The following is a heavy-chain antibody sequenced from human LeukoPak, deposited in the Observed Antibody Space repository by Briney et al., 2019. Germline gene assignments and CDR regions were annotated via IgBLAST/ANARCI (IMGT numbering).Heavy chain of an antibody. Sequence: PGGSLRLSCVASRFTFSNYWMSWVRQAPGKGLEWVANINQDGSKKPYADSMKGRFTIPRDNAKESLYLQLNSLRADDTAVYYCAKWGPHCVGDYCPALDSWGQGTLVTVSS. CDR3: AKWGPHCVGDYCPALDS. CDR2: INQDGSKK. V-gene: IGHV3-7*01. D-gene: IGHD2-21*02. CDR1: RFTFSNYW. J-gene: IGHJ4*02.